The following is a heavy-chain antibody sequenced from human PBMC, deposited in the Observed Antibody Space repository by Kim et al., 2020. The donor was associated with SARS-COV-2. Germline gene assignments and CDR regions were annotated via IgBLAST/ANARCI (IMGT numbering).Heavy chain of an antibody. J-gene: IGHJ5*02. V-gene: IGHV3-74*01. CDR3: TKSDWFDP. CDR2: IKSDGSST. Sequence: GGSLRLTCAASGFTFSGYWMHWVRQTPGKGLVWVSRIKSDGSSTSYADSVKGRFTISRDNAKNTLYLQMNSLRAEDTAVYYCTKSDWFDPWGQGTLVTVSS. CDR1: GFTFSGYW.